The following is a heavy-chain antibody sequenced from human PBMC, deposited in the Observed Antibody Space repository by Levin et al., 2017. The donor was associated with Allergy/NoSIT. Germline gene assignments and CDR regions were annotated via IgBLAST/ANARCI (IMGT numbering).Heavy chain of an antibody. CDR3: ARGQYDILTGYYSDGHDY. D-gene: IGHD3-9*01. CDR1: GGSISSYY. J-gene: IGHJ4*02. CDR2: IYYSGSA. Sequence: SETLSLTCTVSGGSISSYYWSWIRQPPGKGLEWIGYIYYSGSANYNPSLKSRVTISVDTSKNQFSLKLSSVTAADTAVYYCARGQYDILTGYYSDGHDYWGQGTLVTVSS. V-gene: IGHV4-59*01.